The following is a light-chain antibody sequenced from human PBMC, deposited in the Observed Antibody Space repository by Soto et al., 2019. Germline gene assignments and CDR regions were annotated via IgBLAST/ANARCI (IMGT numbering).Light chain of an antibody. V-gene: IGLV2-14*01. Sequence: QSVLTQPDSVSGSPGQSITISCTGTSSDVGGYNFVSWYQQYPGKAPKLMIYDVSNRPSGVSNRFSGSKSGNTASLAISGLQAEDEADYYCSSYASSRDVLFGGGTKLTVL. CDR3: SSYASSRDVL. CDR1: SSDVGGYNF. J-gene: IGLJ2*01. CDR2: DVS.